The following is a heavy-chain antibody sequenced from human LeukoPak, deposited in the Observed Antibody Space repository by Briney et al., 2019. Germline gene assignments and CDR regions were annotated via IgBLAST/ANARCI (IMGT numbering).Heavy chain of an antibody. Sequence: GSSGKVSCKASGGSFGSFGISWVRQAPGQGLEWMGWISAYNGNTNYAQKLQGRVTMTTDTSTSTAYMELRSLRSDDTAVYYCASLTAFDIWGQGTMVTVSS. CDR1: GGSFGSFG. V-gene: IGHV1-18*01. CDR3: ASLTAFDI. J-gene: IGHJ3*02. CDR2: ISAYNGNT.